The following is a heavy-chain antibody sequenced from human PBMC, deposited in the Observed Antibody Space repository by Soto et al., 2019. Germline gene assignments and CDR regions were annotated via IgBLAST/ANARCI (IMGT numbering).Heavy chain of an antibody. V-gene: IGHV4-34*01. D-gene: IGHD6-19*01. CDR3: ARGLITGSHYSGGWYYFDS. CDR2: INHSGSA. J-gene: IGHJ4*02. Sequence: QVQLQQSGAGLLKPSETLSLTCTVYGESFSGYIWTWIRQTPGKGLQWIGQINHSGSAYYNPSLKNRVTISLHTSNSQFPLELSSVTAADTAVYYCARGLITGSHYSGGWYYFDSWGQGTQVTVSS. CDR1: GESFSGYI.